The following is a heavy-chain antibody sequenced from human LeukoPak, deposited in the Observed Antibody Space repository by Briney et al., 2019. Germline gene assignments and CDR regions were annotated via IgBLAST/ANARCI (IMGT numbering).Heavy chain of an antibody. CDR3: ARDRVSNWSSGDFEY. Sequence: SETLSLTCTDPGGSIRMHFWCRIRQPAGKGLEWIGRISSSGSTNYNPSLKSRVTMSVATSKNQFSLRLISVTAADAAVYYCARDRVSNWSSGDFEYWGQGTLVTVSS. CDR2: ISSSGST. J-gene: IGHJ4*02. D-gene: IGHD6-25*01. V-gene: IGHV4-4*07. CDR1: GGSIRMHF.